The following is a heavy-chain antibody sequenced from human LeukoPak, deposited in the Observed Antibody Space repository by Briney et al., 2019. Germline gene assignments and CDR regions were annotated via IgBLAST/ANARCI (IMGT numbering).Heavy chain of an antibody. J-gene: IGHJ5*02. CDR2: ISGSGGST. V-gene: IGHV3-23*01. CDR3: AKDGGSIVVVPAALPNWFDP. CDR1: GFTFSSYA. D-gene: IGHD2-2*02. Sequence: GGSLRLSCAASGFTFSSYAMSWVRQAPGKGLEWVSAISGSGGSTYYADSVKGRFTISRDNSKNTLYLQMNSLRAEDTAVYYCAKDGGSIVVVPAALPNWFDPWGLGTLVTVSS.